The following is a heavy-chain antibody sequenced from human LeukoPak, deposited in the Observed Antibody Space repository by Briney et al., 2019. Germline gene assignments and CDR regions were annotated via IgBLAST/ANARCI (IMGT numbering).Heavy chain of an antibody. CDR2: IIPIFGTA. V-gene: IGHV1-69*05. J-gene: IGHJ4*02. Sequence: ASVKVSCKASGGTFSSYAISWVRQAPGQGLEWMGGIIPIFGTANYAQKLQGRVTMTTDTSTSTAYMELRSLRSDDTAVYYCARDRRTYYYDSSGYHGDYWGQGTLVTVSS. CDR1: GGTFSSYA. D-gene: IGHD3-22*01. CDR3: ARDRRTYYYDSSGYHGDY.